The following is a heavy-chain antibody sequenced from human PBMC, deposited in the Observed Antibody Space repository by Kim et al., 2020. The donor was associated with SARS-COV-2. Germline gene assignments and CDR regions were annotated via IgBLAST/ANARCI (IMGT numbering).Heavy chain of an antibody. Sequence: TLSLTCTVSGGSISSGGYYWSWIRQHPGKGLEWIGYIYYSGSTYYNPSLKSRVTISVYTSKNQFSLKLSSVTAADTAVYYCASGEFDYGDYVSWFDPWGQGTLVTVSS. D-gene: IGHD4-17*01. V-gene: IGHV4-31*03. CDR2: IYYSGST. CDR3: ASGEFDYGDYVSWFDP. J-gene: IGHJ5*02. CDR1: GGSISSGGYY.